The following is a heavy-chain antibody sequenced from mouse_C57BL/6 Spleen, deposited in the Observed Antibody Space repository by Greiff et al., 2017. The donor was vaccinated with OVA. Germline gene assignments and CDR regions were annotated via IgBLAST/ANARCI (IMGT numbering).Heavy chain of an antibody. CDR2: IDPSDSET. J-gene: IGHJ3*01. CDR1: GYTFTSYW. V-gene: IGHV1-52*01. Sequence: QVQLKQPGAELVRPGSSVKLSCKASGYTFTSYWMHWVKQTPIQGLGWIGNIDPSDSETHYNQKFKDKATLTVAKSSSTAYMQLSSLTSEDSAVYYCARSKGDGYPWFAYWGQGTLVTVSA. D-gene: IGHD2-3*01. CDR3: ARSKGDGYPWFAY.